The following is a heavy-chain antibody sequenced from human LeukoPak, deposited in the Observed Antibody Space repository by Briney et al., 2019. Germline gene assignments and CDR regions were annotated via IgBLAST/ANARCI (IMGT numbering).Heavy chain of an antibody. CDR1: GFTFSRSW. V-gene: IGHV3-7*01. Sequence: GGSLRLSCAASGFTFSRSWMSWVRQAPGKGLEWVANIKQDGSEKYYVDSVKGRFTISRDNSKNTLYLQMNSLRAEDTAVYYCARSTTMYSSSSDIWGQGTMVTVSS. CDR3: ARSTTMYSSSSDI. J-gene: IGHJ3*02. D-gene: IGHD6-13*01. CDR2: IKQDGSEK.